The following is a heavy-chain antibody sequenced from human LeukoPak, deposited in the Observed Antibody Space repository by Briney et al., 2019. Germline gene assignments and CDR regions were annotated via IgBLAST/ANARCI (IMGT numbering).Heavy chain of an antibody. J-gene: IGHJ5*02. Sequence: SETLSLTCSVSGDSISRYYWSWIRQPPGKGLERIGYIYYTGSSNYNPSLKSRVTISADTSKNQLSMKLSSVTAADTAVYHCARHGEDLYSYVESWGQGTLVTVSS. CDR2: IYYTGSS. V-gene: IGHV4-59*08. CDR1: GDSISRYY. D-gene: IGHD5-18*01. CDR3: ARHGEDLYSYVES.